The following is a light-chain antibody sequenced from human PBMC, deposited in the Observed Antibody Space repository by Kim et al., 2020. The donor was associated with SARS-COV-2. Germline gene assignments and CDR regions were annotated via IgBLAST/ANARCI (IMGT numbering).Light chain of an antibody. CDR1: PLNIGLNY. J-gene: IGLJ3*02. CDR3: AAWDDNVDGWV. CDR2: NNN. V-gene: IGLV1-47*02. Sequence: GQRGSIVCSGGPLNIGLNYVYWHQQLPGTAPKLLIYNNNQRPSGVPDRFSGSKSGTAASLAISGLRSEDEADYYCAAWDDNVDGWVFGGGTQLTVL.